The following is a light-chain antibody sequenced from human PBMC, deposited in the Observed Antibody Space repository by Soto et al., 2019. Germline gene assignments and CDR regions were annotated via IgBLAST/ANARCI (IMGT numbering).Light chain of an antibody. CDR1: SRDVGGYNY. Sequence: QSVLTQPPSASGSPGQSVTISCTGTSRDVGGYNYVSWYQQYPGKAPKVIIYEVTKRPSGVPDRFSGFKSGNRASLTVSGLQLDDEADYYCSSYAGGNNLVFGGGTQLTVL. CDR2: EVT. V-gene: IGLV2-8*01. J-gene: IGLJ7*01. CDR3: SSYAGGNNLV.